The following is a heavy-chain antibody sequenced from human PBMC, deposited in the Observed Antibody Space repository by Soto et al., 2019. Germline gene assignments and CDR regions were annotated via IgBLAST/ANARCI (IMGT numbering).Heavy chain of an antibody. D-gene: IGHD2-2*03. Sequence: EVQLLDSGGDLAQPGGSLRLSCTASGFTFSSFGMAWVRQAPGKGLEWVSAISASGDSSYYADSVKDRFTISRDSPTNTLDLQMNHLRAEDTAVYYCAKMGIGMFSHKHHFDHWCQGTQVTVSS. CDR1: GFTFSSFG. J-gene: IGHJ4*02. V-gene: IGHV3-23*01. CDR3: AKMGIGMFSHKHHFDH. CDR2: ISASGDSS.